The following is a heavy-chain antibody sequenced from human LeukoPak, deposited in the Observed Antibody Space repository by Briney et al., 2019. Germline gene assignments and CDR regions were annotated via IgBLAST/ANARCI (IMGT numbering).Heavy chain of an antibody. V-gene: IGHV3-23*01. Sequence: PGGSLRLSCAASGFTFSSYAMSWVRPAPGRGREWVSSISGSGGSTYYADSVKGRFTISRENSKNTLYLQMNSLRAEDTAVYYCARVNVHDYGDPRGYWGQGTLVTVSS. CDR2: ISGSGGST. CDR1: GFTFSSYA. CDR3: ARVNVHDYGDPRGY. D-gene: IGHD4-17*01. J-gene: IGHJ4*02.